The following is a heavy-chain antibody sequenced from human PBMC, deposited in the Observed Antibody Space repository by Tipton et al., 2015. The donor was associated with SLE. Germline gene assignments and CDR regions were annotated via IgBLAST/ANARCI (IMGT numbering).Heavy chain of an antibody. CDR2: VCNSGST. Sequence: TLSLTCTVSGASVSSFCWNWIRQSPGKGLEWIACVCNSGSTYYNPSLKSRATISVDPSNNQFSLRLTSVTAADTAVYYCAGRGDLVVVTSYLDYWGQGTLVSVSS. CDR3: AGRGDLVVVTSYLDY. J-gene: IGHJ4*02. D-gene: IGHD2-21*02. CDR1: GASVSSFC. V-gene: IGHV4-59*02.